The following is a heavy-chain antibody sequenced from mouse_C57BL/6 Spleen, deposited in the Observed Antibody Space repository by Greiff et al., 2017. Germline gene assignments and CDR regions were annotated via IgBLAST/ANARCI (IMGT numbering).Heavy chain of an antibody. V-gene: IGHV1-80*01. D-gene: IGHD1-1*01. J-gene: IGHJ3*01. Sequence: QVQLQQSGAELVKPGASVKISCKASGYAFSSYWMNWVKQRPGKGLEWIGQLYPGDGDTNYNGKFKGKATLTADKSSSTAYMQLSSLTAEDSAVYFCARDYYGSRGAGFAYWGQGTLVTVSA. CDR1: GYAFSSYW. CDR2: LYPGDGDT. CDR3: ARDYYGSRGAGFAY.